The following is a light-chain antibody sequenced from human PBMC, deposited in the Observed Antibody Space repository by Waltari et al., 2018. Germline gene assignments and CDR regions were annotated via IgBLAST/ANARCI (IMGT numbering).Light chain of an antibody. CDR2: NVS. CDR1: SSDIGAFDL. J-gene: IGLJ2*01. V-gene: IGLV2-14*03. Sequence: QSALAQPASVSGSPGQSITISCTGSSSDIGAFDLVSWYQQHPGRAPRLIIRNVSERPSGVPHRFSGSKSGNTASLTISSLRSEDESLYFCSSFTTRSTGLFGGGTKLTVL. CDR3: SSFTTRSTGL.